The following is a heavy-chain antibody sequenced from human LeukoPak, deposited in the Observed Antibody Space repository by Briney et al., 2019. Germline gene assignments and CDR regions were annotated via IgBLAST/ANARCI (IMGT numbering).Heavy chain of an antibody. CDR2: IYHSRST. D-gene: IGHD3-22*01. CDR3: ARSDSSGHFDY. V-gene: IGHV4-30-2*01. Sequence: PSETLSLTCAVSGGSISSGGYSWSWIRQPPGKGLEWIGYIYHSRSTYYNPSLKSRVTISVDRSKNQFSLKLSSVTAADTAVYYCARSDSSGHFDYWGQGTLVTVSS. J-gene: IGHJ4*02. CDR1: GGSISSGGYS.